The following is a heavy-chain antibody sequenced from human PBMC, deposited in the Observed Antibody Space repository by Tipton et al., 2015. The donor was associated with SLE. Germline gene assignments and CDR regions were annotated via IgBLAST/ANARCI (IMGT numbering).Heavy chain of an antibody. Sequence: SLRLSCVASRFTFSNPDMNWVRQAPGKGLEWISYISSSGSTIFYADSVKGRFTISRVNSKNSLYLQMNSLRAEDTAVYYCARNPDYYVSGSHFDSWGQGTLVTVSS. CDR3: ARNPDYYVSGSHFDS. J-gene: IGHJ4*02. V-gene: IGHV3-48*03. D-gene: IGHD3-10*01. CDR2: ISSSGSTI. CDR1: RFTFSNPD.